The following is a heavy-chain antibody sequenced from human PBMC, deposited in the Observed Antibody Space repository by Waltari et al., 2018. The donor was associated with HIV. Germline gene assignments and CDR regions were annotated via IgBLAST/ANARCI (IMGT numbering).Heavy chain of an antibody. V-gene: IGHV1-58*01. CDR2: IVVGSGNT. D-gene: IGHD3-10*01. CDR3: AADRGAGVFDY. CDR1: VFTFTSSA. J-gene: IGHJ4*02. Sequence: QMPLVPSGPEVKKPGTSVKVSCKASVFTFTSSAVQWVRQARGQRLEWIGWIVVGSGNTNYAQKFQERVTITRDMSTSTAYMELSSLRSEDTAVYYCAADRGAGVFDYWGQGTLVTVSS.